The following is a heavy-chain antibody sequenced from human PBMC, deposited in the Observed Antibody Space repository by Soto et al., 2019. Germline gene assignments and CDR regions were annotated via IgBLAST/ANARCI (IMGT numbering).Heavy chain of an antibody. CDR3: ARDSSGAWDYYYGMDV. V-gene: IGHV5-10-1*01. J-gene: IGHJ6*02. D-gene: IGHD6-19*01. CDR1: GYSFTSYW. Sequence: PGESLKISCKGSGYSFTSYWISWVRQMPGKGLEWMGRIDPSDSYTNYSPSFQGHVTISADKSISTAYLQWSSLKASDTAMYYCARDSSGAWDYYYGMDVWGQGTTVTV. CDR2: IDPSDSYT.